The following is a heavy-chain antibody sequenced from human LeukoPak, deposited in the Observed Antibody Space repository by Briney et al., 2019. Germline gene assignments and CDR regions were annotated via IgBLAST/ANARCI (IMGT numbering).Heavy chain of an antibody. J-gene: IGHJ5*02. CDR3: ARGGSSTSSEYNWFDP. V-gene: IGHV3-11*01. D-gene: IGHD2-2*01. Sequence: PGGSLRLSCAASGFTFSDYYMSWIRQAPGEGLEWVSYISSSGSTIYYADSVKGRFTISRDNAKNSLYLQMNSLRAEDTAVYYCARGGSSTSSEYNWFDPWGQGTLVTVSS. CDR2: ISSSGSTI. CDR1: GFTFSDYY.